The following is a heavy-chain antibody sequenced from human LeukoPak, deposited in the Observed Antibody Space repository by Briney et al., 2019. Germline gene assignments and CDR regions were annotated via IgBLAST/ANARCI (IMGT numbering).Heavy chain of an antibody. CDR2: IIPIFGTA. Sequence: SVKVSCKASGYTFTGYYLHWVRQAPGQGLEWMGGIIPIFGTANYAQKFQGRVTITADESTSTAYMELSSLRSEDTAVYYCARGNYDSSGPPGGIYGMDVWGQGTTVTVSS. CDR3: ARGNYDSSGPPGGIYGMDV. V-gene: IGHV1-69*13. CDR1: GYTFTGYY. J-gene: IGHJ6*02. D-gene: IGHD3-22*01.